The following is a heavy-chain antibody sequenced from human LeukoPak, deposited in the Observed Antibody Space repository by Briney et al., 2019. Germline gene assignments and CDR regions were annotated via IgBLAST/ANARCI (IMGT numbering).Heavy chain of an antibody. CDR2: INHSGST. V-gene: IGHV4-34*01. CDR3: ARDGPDILTGYFDY. Sequence: SETLSLTCAVYGGSFSGYYWSWIRQPPGKGLEWIGEINHSGSTNYNPSLKSRVTISVDTSKNQFSLKLSSVTAADTAVYYCARDGPDILTGYFDYWGQGTLVTVSS. CDR1: GGSFSGYY. D-gene: IGHD3-9*01. J-gene: IGHJ4*02.